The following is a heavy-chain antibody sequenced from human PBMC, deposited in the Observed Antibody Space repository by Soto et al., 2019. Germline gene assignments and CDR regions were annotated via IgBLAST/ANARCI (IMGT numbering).Heavy chain of an antibody. CDR2: VYYPGST. CDR3: ARDGYDGSGSPYPAY. Sequence: SETLSLTCTVSGASITGYYWSWIRHPPGKGLEWIGYVYYPGSTLYNPSLKSRVTISVDTSKRQFSLRLTSVTAADTAVYYCARDGYDGSGSPYPAYWGPGTQVTVSS. J-gene: IGHJ4*02. V-gene: IGHV4-59*01. D-gene: IGHD3-10*01. CDR1: GASITGYY.